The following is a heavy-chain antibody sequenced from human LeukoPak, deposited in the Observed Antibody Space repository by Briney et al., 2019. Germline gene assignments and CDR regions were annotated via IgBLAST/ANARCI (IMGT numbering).Heavy chain of an antibody. CDR2: IDYSGST. D-gene: IGHD1-26*01. J-gene: IGHJ2*01. CDR3: ARDRPSRVGRYFDL. CDR1: GGSISSYY. V-gene: IGHV4-59*01. Sequence: NPSETLSLTCSVSGGSISSYYWSWIRQPPGKGLEWNGYIDYSGSTNYNPSLKSRIPVSIDTYKNQFSLKLSSCTAADTAVYYCARDRPSRVGRYFDLWGRGTLVTVSS.